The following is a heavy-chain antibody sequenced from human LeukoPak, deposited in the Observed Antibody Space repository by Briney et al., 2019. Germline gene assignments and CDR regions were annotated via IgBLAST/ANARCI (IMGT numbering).Heavy chain of an antibody. CDR3: AREYSSGWDSGNWFDP. V-gene: IGHV4-30-4*01. D-gene: IGHD6-19*01. Sequence: PSETLSLTCTVSGGSISSGDYYWSWIRQPPGKGLEWIGYIYYSGSTYYNPSLKSRVTISVDTSKNQFSLKLSSVTAADTAVYYCAREYSSGWDSGNWFDPWGQGTLVTVSS. J-gene: IGHJ5*02. CDR2: IYYSGST. CDR1: GGSISSGDYY.